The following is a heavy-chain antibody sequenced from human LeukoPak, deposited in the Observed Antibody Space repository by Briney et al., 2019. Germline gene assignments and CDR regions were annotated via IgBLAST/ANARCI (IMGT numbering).Heavy chain of an antibody. Sequence: GGSLRLSCAVSGFPFSSYEMNWVRQAPGKGLEWVSYITSASTTYYADSVKGRFTISRDNAKNSVHLQMNSLRAEDTAVYYCAGFGELPNWGQGTLVTVSS. CDR1: GFPFSSYE. CDR3: AGFGELPN. CDR2: ITSASTT. J-gene: IGHJ4*02. V-gene: IGHV3-48*03. D-gene: IGHD3-10*01.